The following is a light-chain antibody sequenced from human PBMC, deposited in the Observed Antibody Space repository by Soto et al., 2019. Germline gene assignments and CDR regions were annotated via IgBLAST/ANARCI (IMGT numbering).Light chain of an antibody. CDR1: QSVRSSY. J-gene: IGKJ2*01. CDR3: QQYGSTPKA. Sequence: EIVLTQSPGTLSLSPGERATLSCRASQSVRSSYLAWFQQNPGQAPRLLIYGASSRATGIPDRFSGSESVTDFTLTISRLEPEDFAVYYCQQYGSTPKAFGQGTKLEIK. V-gene: IGKV3-20*01. CDR2: GAS.